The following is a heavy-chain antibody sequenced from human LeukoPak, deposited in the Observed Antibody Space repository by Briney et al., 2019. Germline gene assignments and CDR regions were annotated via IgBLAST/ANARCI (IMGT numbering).Heavy chain of an antibody. Sequence: PSETLSLTCTVSGGSISSYYWSWIRQPAGKGLEWIGRIYTSGSTNYNPSLKSRVTMSVDTSKNQFSLKLSSVTAADTAVYYCASDQTDYYDSSGYLRADAFDIWGQGTMVTVSS. CDR2: IYTSGST. J-gene: IGHJ3*02. V-gene: IGHV4-4*07. D-gene: IGHD3-22*01. CDR1: GGSISSYY. CDR3: ASDQTDYYDSSGYLRADAFDI.